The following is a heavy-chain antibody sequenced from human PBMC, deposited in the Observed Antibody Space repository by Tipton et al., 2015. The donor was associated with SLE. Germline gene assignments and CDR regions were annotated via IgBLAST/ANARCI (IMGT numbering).Heavy chain of an antibody. J-gene: IGHJ6*02. D-gene: IGHD4-17*01. CDR3: AAWTVTTYYGMDV. CDR1: GDTFSSSD. Sequence: QSGPEVKKPGSSVKVSCKASGDTFSSSDISWVRQAPGQGLEWMGWMNPNSGNTGYAQKFQGRVTMTRNTSINTAYMELSSLRSEDTAVYYCAAWTVTTYYGMDVWGQGTTVTVSS. V-gene: IGHV1-8*02. CDR2: MNPNSGNT.